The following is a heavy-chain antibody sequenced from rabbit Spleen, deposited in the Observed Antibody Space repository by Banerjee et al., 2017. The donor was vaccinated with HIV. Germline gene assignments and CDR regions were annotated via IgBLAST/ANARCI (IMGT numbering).Heavy chain of an antibody. Sequence: QEQLVESGGGLVKPEGSLTLTCKASAFSFSDRDVMCWVRQAPGKGLEWIACINAATGKPVYATWAKGRFTISRTSSTTVTLQMTSLTAADTATYFCARDASGSGFYTFNLWGQGTLVTVS. CDR2: INAATGKP. CDR3: ARDASGSGFYTFNL. J-gene: IGHJ4*01. D-gene: IGHD1-1*01. CDR1: AFSFSDRDV. V-gene: IGHV1S45*01.